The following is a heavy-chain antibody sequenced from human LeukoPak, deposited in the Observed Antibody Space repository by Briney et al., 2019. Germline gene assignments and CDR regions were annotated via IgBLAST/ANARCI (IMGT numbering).Heavy chain of an antibody. CDR1: GFTFSSYA. CDR3: XXXXGXYGMIVXVGDAFDI. V-gene: IGHV3-23*01. J-gene: IGHJ3*02. D-gene: IGHD3-22*01. CDR2: ISGSGGST. Sequence: PGGSLRLSCAASGFTFSSYAMSWVRQAPGKGLEWVSAISGSGGSTYYADSVKGRFTISRDNSKNTLDLQMNSLRAEDTAVYNXXXXXGXYGMIVXVGDAFDIWGQGTMVTVSS.